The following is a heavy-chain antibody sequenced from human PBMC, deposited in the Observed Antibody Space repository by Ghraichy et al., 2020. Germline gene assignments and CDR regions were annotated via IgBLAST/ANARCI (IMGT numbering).Heavy chain of an antibody. J-gene: IGHJ4*02. Sequence: SETLSLTCTVSGGSISSGGYYWSWIRQHPGKGLEWIGYIFYSGSTYYNPSLKSRVTISVDTSNNQFSLKLSSVTAADTAFYYCGRGFKSGSYHPVGYWGQGTLVTVSS. CDR1: GGSISSGGYY. D-gene: IGHD3-16*02. V-gene: IGHV4-31*03. CDR3: GRGFKSGSYHPVGY. CDR2: IFYSGST.